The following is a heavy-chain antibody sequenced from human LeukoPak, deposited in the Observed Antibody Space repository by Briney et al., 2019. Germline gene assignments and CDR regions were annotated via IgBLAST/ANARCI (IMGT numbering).Heavy chain of an antibody. Sequence: GASVKVSCKASGYTFTGYYMHWVRQAPGQGLEWMGWINPNSGGTNYAQKFQGRVTMTRDTSISTAYMELSRLRSDDTAVYYRARDWMAGSRWGYYGMDVWGQGTTVTVSS. V-gene: IGHV1-2*02. CDR3: ARDWMAGSRWGYYGMDV. CDR1: GYTFTGYY. J-gene: IGHJ6*02. D-gene: IGHD5-24*01. CDR2: INPNSGGT.